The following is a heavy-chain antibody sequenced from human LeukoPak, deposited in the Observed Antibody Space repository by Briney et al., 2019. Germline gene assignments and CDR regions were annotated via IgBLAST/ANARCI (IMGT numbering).Heavy chain of an antibody. CDR2: FYNSGNI. Sequence: PSETLSLTCIVSGDSTSSLYWNWIRQSAGKGLEWIGRFYNSGNIKYNPSLKSRVTMSVDTSQKQFSLKLSSVTAADTAVYYCARDNPVDYYNNYGMDVWGQGITVTVSS. CDR3: ARDNPVDYYNNYGMDV. J-gene: IGHJ6*02. CDR1: GDSTSSLY. V-gene: IGHV4-4*07.